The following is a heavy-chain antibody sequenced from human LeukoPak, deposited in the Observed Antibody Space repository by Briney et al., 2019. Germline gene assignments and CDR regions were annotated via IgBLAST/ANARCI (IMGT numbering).Heavy chain of an antibody. CDR2: IYYSGNT. CDR1: GSYISSYY. D-gene: IGHD6-6*01. J-gene: IGHJ4*02. CDR3: ARGRHYSSSSYFDC. V-gene: IGHV4-59*01. Sequence: SETLSITCTFTGSYISSYYWSWIRQPPGKGQEWIGYIYYSGNTNYNPSLKSRVTISVDTSKNQFSLKLSSVTAADTAVYYCARGRHYSSSSYFDCWGQGTLVTVSS.